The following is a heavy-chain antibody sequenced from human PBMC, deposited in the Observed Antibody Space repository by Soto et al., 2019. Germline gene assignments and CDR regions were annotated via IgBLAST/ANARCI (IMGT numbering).Heavy chain of an antibody. CDR1: GGSFSGYY. D-gene: IGHD5-12*01. CDR2: INHSGST. Sequence: QVQLQQWGAGLLKPSETLSLTCAVYGGSFSGYYWSWIRQPPGKGLEWIGEINHSGSTNYNPSLKSRGTISVDTSKNQFSLKLSSVTAADTAVYYCGRGDPRSGYSPFDYWGQGTLVTVSS. CDR3: GRGDPRSGYSPFDY. V-gene: IGHV4-34*01. J-gene: IGHJ4*02.